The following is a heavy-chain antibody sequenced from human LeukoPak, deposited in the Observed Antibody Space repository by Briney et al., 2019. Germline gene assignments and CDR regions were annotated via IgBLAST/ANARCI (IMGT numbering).Heavy chain of an antibody. J-gene: IGHJ1*01. Sequence: SVKVSCKASGGTFSSYAISWGRQAPGQGLELMGRIIPILGIANYAQKFQGRVTITADKSTSTAYMELSSLRSEDTAVYYCVHCGGDCLLGFQHWGQGTLVTVSS. CDR2: IIPILGIA. CDR1: GGTFSSYA. D-gene: IGHD2-21*02. CDR3: VHCGGDCLLGFQH. V-gene: IGHV1-69*04.